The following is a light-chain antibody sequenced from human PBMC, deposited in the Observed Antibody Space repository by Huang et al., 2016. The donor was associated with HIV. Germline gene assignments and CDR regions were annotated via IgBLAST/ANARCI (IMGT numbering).Light chain of an antibody. CDR3: QQYYSFPLT. CDR2: GAS. CDR1: QGISNY. J-gene: IGKJ4*01. Sequence: VIWMTQSPSLPSASAGDKVTITCRMSQGISNYLAWYQQKPGKAPDLLIYGASTLRSGVPSRFSGSGSGTDFTLTISYLQSEDFAIYYCQQYYSFPLTFGGGTKVEIK. V-gene: IGKV1D-8*01.